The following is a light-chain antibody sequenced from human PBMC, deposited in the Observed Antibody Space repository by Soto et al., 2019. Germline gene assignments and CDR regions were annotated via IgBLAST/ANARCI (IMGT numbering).Light chain of an antibody. Sequence: DIQMTQSPTSLSASVGDRVTITSRASQGIRKFVAGYQQKPVKAPKLLIYAASTLQSGVPSRFSGSGSGTDFTLTINSLQPEDVATYSCEKYSSVPVFGPGTKVEIK. J-gene: IGKJ3*01. CDR3: EKYSSVPV. V-gene: IGKV1-27*01. CDR2: AAS. CDR1: QGIRKF.